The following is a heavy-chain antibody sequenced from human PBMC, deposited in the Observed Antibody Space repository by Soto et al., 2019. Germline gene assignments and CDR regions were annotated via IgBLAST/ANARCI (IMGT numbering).Heavy chain of an antibody. Sequence: QLQLQESGPGLVKPSETLSLTCTVSGGSISTTSYYWGWMRQPPGKGLEWIGRVYYSGTTYYNPSLKCLVTVVVDTSQNQFSLRVTSVTAADTAVYYCARLAPAPEHSTVYYFVGPYFVYWGQGTLVAVPS. V-gene: IGHV4-39*01. CDR2: VYYSGTT. J-gene: IGHJ4*02. CDR3: ARLAPAPEHSTVYYFVGPYFVY. CDR1: GGSISTTSYY. D-gene: IGHD3-22*01.